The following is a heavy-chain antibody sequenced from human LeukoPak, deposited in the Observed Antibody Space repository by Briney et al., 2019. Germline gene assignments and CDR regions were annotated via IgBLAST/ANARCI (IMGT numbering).Heavy chain of an antibody. CDR1: GYTFTSYG. CDR3: ARTLYVAAVPGGLDY. J-gene: IGHJ4*02. CDR2: ISAYNGNT. V-gene: IGHV1-18*01. Sequence: ASVKVSCKASGYTFTSYGISWVRQAPGQGLEWMGWISAYNGNTNYAQKLQGRVTMTTDTSTSTAYMELRSLRSDDTAVYYCARTLYVAAVPGGLDYWGQGTLVTVSS. D-gene: IGHD6-13*01.